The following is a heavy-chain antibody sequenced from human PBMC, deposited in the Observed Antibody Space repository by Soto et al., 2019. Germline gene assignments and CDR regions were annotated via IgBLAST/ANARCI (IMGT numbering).Heavy chain of an antibody. CDR1: GFSLSTSGVG. CDR2: IYWDDDK. CDR3: AHRGAHMVVAATYFDY. J-gene: IGHJ4*02. Sequence: SGPTLVNPTQTLTLTCTFSGFSLSTSGVGVGWIRQPPGKALEWLALIYWDDDKRYSPSLKSRLTITKDTSKNQVVLTMTNMDPVDTATYYCAHRGAHMVVAATYFDYWGQGTLVTVSS. V-gene: IGHV2-5*02. D-gene: IGHD2-15*01.